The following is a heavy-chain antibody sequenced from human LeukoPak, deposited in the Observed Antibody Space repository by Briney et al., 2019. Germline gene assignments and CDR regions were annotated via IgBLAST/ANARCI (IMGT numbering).Heavy chain of an antibody. CDR1: GITFSDTC. V-gene: IGHV3-15*01. CDR3: TTHDRPGSHDNISDS. D-gene: IGHD3-9*01. Sequence: GGSLRLSCAASGITFSDTCMSRVRRAPGKGLEWVARIQSIVNGGTTDYAAPVKGRFTVPRDDSKDMVFLQMNSLETEDTAVYYCTTHDRPGSHDNISDSCGQGTLFTVSS. CDR2: IQSIVNGGTT. J-gene: IGHJ4*02.